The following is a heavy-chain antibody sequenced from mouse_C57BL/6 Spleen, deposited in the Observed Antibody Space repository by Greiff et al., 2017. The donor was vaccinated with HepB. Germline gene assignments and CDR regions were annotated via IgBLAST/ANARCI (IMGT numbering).Heavy chain of an antibody. CDR3: AKGYYYGSNWYFDV. D-gene: IGHD1-1*01. J-gene: IGHJ1*03. CDR2: IYPGDGDT. CDR1: GYAFSSSW. V-gene: IGHV1-82*01. Sequence: QVQLQQSGPELVKPGASVKISCKASGYAFSSSWMNWVKQRPGKGLEWIGRIYPGDGDTNYNGKFKGKATLTADKSSSTAYMQLSSLTSEDSAVYFCAKGYYYGSNWYFDVWGTGTTVTVSS.